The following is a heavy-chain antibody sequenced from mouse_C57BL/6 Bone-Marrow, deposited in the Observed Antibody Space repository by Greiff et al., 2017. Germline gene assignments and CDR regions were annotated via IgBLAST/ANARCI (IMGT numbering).Heavy chain of an antibody. CDR2: IDPENGDT. Sequence: VQLQQSGAELVRPGASVKLSCTASGFNIKDDYMHWVKQRPEQGLEWIGWIDPENGDTEYASKFQGKATITADTSSNTAYLQLSSLTSEDTAVYYCTTTIVPRYYFDYWGQGTTLTVSS. J-gene: IGHJ2*01. D-gene: IGHD1-1*01. V-gene: IGHV14-4*01. CDR1: GFNIKDDY. CDR3: TTTIVPRYYFDY.